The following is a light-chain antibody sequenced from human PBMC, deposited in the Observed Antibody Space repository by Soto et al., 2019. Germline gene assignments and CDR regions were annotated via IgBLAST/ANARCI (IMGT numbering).Light chain of an antibody. CDR3: SSYTGSVII. Sequence: QSVLTQPPSVSGSPGQSVTISCTGTSSDIGAYNFVSWYQQHPGKAPKLMIYDVSERPSGVPDRFSGSKSGNTASLTVSGLQAEDEAEYYCSSYTGSVIIFGGGTKVTVL. CDR1: SSDIGAYNF. CDR2: DVS. J-gene: IGLJ2*01. V-gene: IGLV2-8*01.